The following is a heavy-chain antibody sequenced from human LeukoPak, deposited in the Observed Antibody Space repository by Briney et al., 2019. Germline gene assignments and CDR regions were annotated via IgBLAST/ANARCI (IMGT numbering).Heavy chain of an antibody. D-gene: IGHD2-2*01. Sequence: GGSLTLSCAASGFTFSNYWINWVRQAPGKGLEWVANMNDYGSENYNVDSVRGRFTISRDNAEHFLLLHMNSLRVEATAVYRCARVLFRSRVHVIDPWGPGPRVRVSS. J-gene: IGHJ5*02. CDR1: GFTFSNYW. CDR2: MNDYGSEN. CDR3: ARVLFRSRVHVIDP. V-gene: IGHV3-7*01.